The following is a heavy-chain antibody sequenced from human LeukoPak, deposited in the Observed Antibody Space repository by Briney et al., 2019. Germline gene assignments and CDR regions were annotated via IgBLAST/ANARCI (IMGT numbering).Heavy chain of an antibody. Sequence: PGGSLRLSCAGSGFIFSSYGMHWVRQAPGKGLEWVAVMSYEGSNKYYADSVKGRLTISRDNSKNTLYLQMNSLRPEDTAVYYCARDGSGRVPEMSAPDYWGQGTLVTVSS. CDR3: ARDGSGRVPEMSAPDY. CDR2: MSYEGSNK. J-gene: IGHJ4*02. V-gene: IGHV3-30*03. D-gene: IGHD3-10*01. CDR1: GFIFSSYG.